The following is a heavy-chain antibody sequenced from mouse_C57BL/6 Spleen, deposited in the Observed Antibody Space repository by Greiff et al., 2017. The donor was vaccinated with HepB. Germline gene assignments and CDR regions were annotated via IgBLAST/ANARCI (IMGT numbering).Heavy chain of an antibody. CDR1: GYAFSSSW. D-gene: IGHD1-1*01. V-gene: IGHV1-82*01. CDR3: ARGGYYYGSRNYFDY. CDR2: IYPGDGDT. Sequence: VQLQESGPELVKPGASVKISCKASGYAFSSSWMNWVKQRPGKGLEWIGRIYPGDGDTNYNGKFKGKATLTADKSSSTAYMQLSSLTSEDSAVYFCARGGYYYGSRNYFDYWGQGTTLTVSS. J-gene: IGHJ2*01.